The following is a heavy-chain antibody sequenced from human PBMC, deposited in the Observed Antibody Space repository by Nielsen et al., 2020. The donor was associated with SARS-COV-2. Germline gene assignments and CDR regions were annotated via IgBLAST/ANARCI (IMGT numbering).Heavy chain of an antibody. CDR1: GFTFISYG. D-gene: IGHD3-22*01. CDR3: ANSRAYYDSSGYLFDY. V-gene: IGHV3-74*01. J-gene: IGHJ4*02. Sequence: GESLKISCAASGFTFISYGMDWVRQAPGKGLAWVSHINTDGSKTTYADSVEGRFTVSRDNAKNSLYLQMTSLRAEDTAVYFCANSRAYYDSSGYLFDYWGQGSLVTVSS. CDR2: INTDGSKT.